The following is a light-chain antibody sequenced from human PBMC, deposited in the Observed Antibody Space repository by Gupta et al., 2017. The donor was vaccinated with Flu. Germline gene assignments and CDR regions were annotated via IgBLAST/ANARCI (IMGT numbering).Light chain of an antibody. J-gene: IGLJ3*02. CDR1: ALPKQY. CDR3: QSADSSGTSWV. V-gene: IGLV3-25*02. Sequence: SSELTQPPSVSVSPGQTARITCSGDALPKQYAYWYQQKQGQAPVLVIYKDSERPSGIPERFSGSSSGTTVTLTISGVQAEDEADYYCQSADSSGTSWVFGGGTKLTVL. CDR2: KDS.